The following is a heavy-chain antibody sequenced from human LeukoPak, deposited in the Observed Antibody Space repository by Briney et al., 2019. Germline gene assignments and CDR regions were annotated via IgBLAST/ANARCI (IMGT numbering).Heavy chain of an antibody. D-gene: IGHD2-2*01. V-gene: IGHV3-23*01. CDR3: AKDRRRISTNYYYGMDV. CDR2: ISGSGGNT. Sequence: GGSLRLSCAASGFTFSSYAMSWVRQAPGKGLEWVSAISGSGGNTYYADSVKGRFTISRDNSKNTLYLRMNTLRGEDTAVYYCAKDRRRISTNYYYGMDVWGQGTTVTVSS. CDR1: GFTFSSYA. J-gene: IGHJ6*02.